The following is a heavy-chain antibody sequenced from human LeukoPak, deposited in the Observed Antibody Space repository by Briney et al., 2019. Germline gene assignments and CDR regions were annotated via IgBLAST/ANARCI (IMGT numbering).Heavy chain of an antibody. D-gene: IGHD3-9*01. CDR3: ARVDYDILTGYYFSRSGMDV. CDR1: GFTFSSHE. J-gene: IGHJ6*02. Sequence: GGSLRLSCAASGFTFSSHEMNWVRQAPGKGLEWVSYISSSGSTIYYADSVKGRFTISRDNAKNSLYLQMNSLRAEDTAVYYCARVDYDILTGYYFSRSGMDVWGQGTTVTVSS. CDR2: ISSSGSTI. V-gene: IGHV3-48*03.